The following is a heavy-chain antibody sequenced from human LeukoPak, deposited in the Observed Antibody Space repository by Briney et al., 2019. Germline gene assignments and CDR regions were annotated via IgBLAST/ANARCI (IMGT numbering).Heavy chain of an antibody. Sequence: GGSLRLSCAASGFTFSSYWMHWVRQTPGKGLVWVSRINTDGSSTSYADSVKGRFTISRDNAKNTLYLQMNSLRAEDTAVYYCARESGIAAALDLWGQGTLVTVSS. D-gene: IGHD6-13*01. V-gene: IGHV3-74*01. J-gene: IGHJ5*02. CDR1: GFTFSSYW. CDR3: ARESGIAAALDL. CDR2: INTDGSST.